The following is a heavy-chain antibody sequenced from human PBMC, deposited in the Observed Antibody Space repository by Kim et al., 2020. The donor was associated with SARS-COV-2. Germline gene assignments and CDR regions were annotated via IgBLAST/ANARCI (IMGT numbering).Heavy chain of an antibody. CDR3: AKDMGGGGIVAKVGYYY. D-gene: IGHD5-12*01. J-gene: IGHJ6*01. Sequence: GGSLRLSCAASGFTFDDYAMHWVRQAPGKGLEWVSGISWNSGSIGYADSVKGRFTISRDNAKNSLYLQMNSLRAEDTALYYCAKDMGGGGIVAKVGYYY. CDR2: ISWNSGSI. CDR1: GFTFDDYA. V-gene: IGHV3-9*01.